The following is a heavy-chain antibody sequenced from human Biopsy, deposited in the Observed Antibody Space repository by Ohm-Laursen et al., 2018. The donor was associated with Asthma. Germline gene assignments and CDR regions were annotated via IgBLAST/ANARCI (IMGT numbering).Heavy chain of an antibody. CDR1: GYSLTDLP. J-gene: IGHJ4*02. CDR3: ASDFPKDYVRYNFQF. CDR2: HDHEEGGT. Sequence: ASVKVSCKISGYSLTDLPMHWVRRAPGQGLEWMGGHDHEEGGTVNARRFQGRVTMTEDTSTDTAYMELSSLSSDDTAVYYCASDFPKDYVRYNFQFWGQGTLVTVSS. D-gene: IGHD4-17*01. V-gene: IGHV1-24*01.